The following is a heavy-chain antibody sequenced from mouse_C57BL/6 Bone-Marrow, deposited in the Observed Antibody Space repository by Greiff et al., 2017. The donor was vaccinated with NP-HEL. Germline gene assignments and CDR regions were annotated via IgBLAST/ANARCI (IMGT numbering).Heavy chain of an antibody. CDR1: GYTFTDYY. V-gene: IGHV1-19*01. CDR3: ARKYYGSMRYFDV. Sequence: EVKLMESGPVLVKPGASVKMSCKASGYTFTDYYMNWVKQSHGKSLEWIGVINPYNGGTSYNQKFKGKATLTVDKSYSTAYMELNSLTSEDSAVYYCARKYYGSMRYFDVWGTGTTVTVSS. D-gene: IGHD1-1*01. CDR2: INPYNGGT. J-gene: IGHJ1*03.